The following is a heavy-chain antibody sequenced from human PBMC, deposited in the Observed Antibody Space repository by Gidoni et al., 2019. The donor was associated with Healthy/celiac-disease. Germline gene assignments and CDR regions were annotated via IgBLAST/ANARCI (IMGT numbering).Heavy chain of an antibody. D-gene: IGHD6-19*01. Sequence: QVQLVQSGAEVKKPGSSVKVSCKASGGPFSSYTISWVRQAPGQGLEWMGRIIPSLGIANYAQKFQGRVTITADKSTSTAYMELSSLRSEDTAVYYCAGAHGIAVAGRDAFDIWGQGTMVTVFS. J-gene: IGHJ3*02. CDR3: AGAHGIAVAGRDAFDI. CDR1: GGPFSSYT. CDR2: IIPSLGIA. V-gene: IGHV1-69*02.